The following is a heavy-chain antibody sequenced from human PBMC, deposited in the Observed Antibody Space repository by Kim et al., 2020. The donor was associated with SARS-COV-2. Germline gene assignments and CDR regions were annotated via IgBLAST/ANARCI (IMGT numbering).Heavy chain of an antibody. Sequence: SETLSLTCIVSGGSISSSTYYWVWIRQPPGKGLEWIGTLYYTGTPYYNLSLKSRVTMSADTSKNQFYLKLTSVAAADTAVYYCAGHRPLYSGYNWGYWYSDLWRRGTLVPVS. V-gene: IGHV4-39*01. CDR2: LYYTGTP. J-gene: IGHJ2*01. CDR3: AGHRPLYSGYNWGYWYSDL. CDR1: GGSISSSTYY. D-gene: IGHD5-12*01.